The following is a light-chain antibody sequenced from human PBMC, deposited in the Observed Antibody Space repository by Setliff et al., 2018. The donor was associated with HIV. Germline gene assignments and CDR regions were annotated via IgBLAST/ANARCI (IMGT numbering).Light chain of an antibody. Sequence: QSVLTQPASVSGSPGQSITISCTGTSSDVGTYNLVSWYQQHPGKAPKLMIYEVTKRPSGVSSRFSGSKSGNTASLTISGLQAEDEADYYCCSYASSSTPVVFGGGTKLTVL. CDR1: SSDVGTYNL. CDR2: EVT. J-gene: IGLJ2*01. CDR3: CSYASSSTPVV. V-gene: IGLV2-23*02.